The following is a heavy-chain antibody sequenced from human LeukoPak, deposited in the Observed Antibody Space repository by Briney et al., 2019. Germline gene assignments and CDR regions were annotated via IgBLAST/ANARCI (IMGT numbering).Heavy chain of an antibody. J-gene: IGHJ6*03. D-gene: IGHD7-27*01. CDR2: ISSSSSTI. CDR3: ARRLGTRNYYYYYMDV. V-gene: IGHV3-48*01. Sequence: GGSLRLSCAASGFTFSSYSMNWVRQAPGKGLEWVSYISSSSSTIYYADSVKGRFTISRDNAKNSLYLQMNSLRAEDTAVYYCARRLGTRNYYYYYMDVWGKGTTVTVSS. CDR1: GFTFSSYS.